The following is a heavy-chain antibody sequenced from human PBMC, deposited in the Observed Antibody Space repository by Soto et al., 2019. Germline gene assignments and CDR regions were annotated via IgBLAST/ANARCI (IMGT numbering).Heavy chain of an antibody. J-gene: IGHJ4*02. D-gene: IGHD2-21*02. Sequence: SETLSLTCTVTGDSISSISYYWGWIRQPPGKGLELIGSIYYSGSTYNNPSLRSGVSMSIDTSKDQFSLKLKSVPAADTALYFCARQRTSVVTKAYFHXWGPGSLVTVSX. CDR3: ARQRTSVVTKAYFHX. V-gene: IGHV4-39*01. CDR2: IYYSGST. CDR1: GDSISSISYY.